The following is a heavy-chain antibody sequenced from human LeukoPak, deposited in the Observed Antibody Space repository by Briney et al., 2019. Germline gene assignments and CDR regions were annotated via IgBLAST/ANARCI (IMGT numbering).Heavy chain of an antibody. CDR2: IYYSGST. J-gene: IGHJ5*02. CDR3: ARAPPYGSGVTNWFDP. D-gene: IGHD3-10*01. V-gene: IGHV4-59*08. Sequence: SETLSLTCTVSGGSISSYYWSWIRQPPGKGLEWIGYIYYSGSTNYNPSLKSRVTISVDTSKNQFPLKLGFVTAADTAVYYCARAPPYGSGVTNWFDPWGQGTLVTVSS. CDR1: GGSISSYY.